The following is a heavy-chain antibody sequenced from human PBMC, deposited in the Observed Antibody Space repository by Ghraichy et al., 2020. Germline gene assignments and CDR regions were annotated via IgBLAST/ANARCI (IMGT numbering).Heavy chain of an antibody. CDR1: GFTFSSYA. D-gene: IGHD6-13*01. Sequence: GGSLRLSCAASGFTFSSYAMSWVRQAPGKGLEWVSAIIGSGDSTYYADSVKGRFTISRDNSKNTLYLQMNSLRAEDTAIYYCATSSSSWYKGWFDPWGQGTLVTVSS. J-gene: IGHJ5*02. V-gene: IGHV3-23*01. CDR3: ATSSSSWYKGWFDP. CDR2: IIGSGDST.